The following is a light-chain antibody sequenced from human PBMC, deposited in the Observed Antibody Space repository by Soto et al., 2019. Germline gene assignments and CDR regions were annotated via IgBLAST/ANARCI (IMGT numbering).Light chain of an antibody. CDR1: QSVSSN. V-gene: IGKV3D-15*01. Sequence: EIVLTQSPGTLSLSPGERATLSCRASQSVSSNLAWYQQKPGQAPRLLIYGASSRATGIPARFSGSRSGAEFTLTISSLQSEDFAVYYCQHYVTWPLTFGGGTKVDI. J-gene: IGKJ4*01. CDR3: QHYVTWPLT. CDR2: GAS.